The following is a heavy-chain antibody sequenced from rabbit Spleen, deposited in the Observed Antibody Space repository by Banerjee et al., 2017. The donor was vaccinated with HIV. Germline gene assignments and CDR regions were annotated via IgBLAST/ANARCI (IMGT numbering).Heavy chain of an antibody. CDR2: IVPIFGVT. Sequence: QLVESGGGLVQPGGSLKLSCKASGFDFSTYSMSWVRQAPGKGLEWIGYIVPIFGVTYYANWVNGRFTISSHNAQNTLFLQLNSLTAADTATYFCVREVAAKFNLWGQGTLVTVS. CDR1: GFDFSTYS. CDR3: VREVAAKFNL. J-gene: IGHJ4*01. V-gene: IGHV1S7*01. D-gene: IGHD4-1*01.